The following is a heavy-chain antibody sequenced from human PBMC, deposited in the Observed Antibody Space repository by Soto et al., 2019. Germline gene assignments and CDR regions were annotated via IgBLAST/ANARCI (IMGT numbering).Heavy chain of an antibody. Sequence: WSLRLSCAASGFTFSNAWMSWVRQAPGKGLEWVGRIKSKTDGGTTDYAAPVKGRFTISRDDSKNTLYLQMNSLKTEDTAVYYCTTQKTMIVVVYYFDYWGQGTMVTVYS. D-gene: IGHD3-22*01. J-gene: IGHJ4*02. CDR2: IKSKTDGGTT. V-gene: IGHV3-15*01. CDR1: GFTFSNAW. CDR3: TTQKTMIVVVYYFDY.